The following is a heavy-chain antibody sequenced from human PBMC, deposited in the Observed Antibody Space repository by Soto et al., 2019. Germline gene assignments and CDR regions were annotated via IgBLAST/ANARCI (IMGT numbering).Heavy chain of an antibody. Sequence: GGALRLSCAASGFNFSIFGMQWVRHAPGKGLEWVALMSYDGSSKYYQDSLKGRFTISRDKSKNTLYLQMSSLRVEDTAVYYCAKDRGWSSADLEYWGQGTLVTVSS. V-gene: IGHV3-30*18. J-gene: IGHJ4*02. D-gene: IGHD6-19*01. CDR3: AKDRGWSSADLEY. CDR2: MSYDGSSK. CDR1: GFNFSIFG.